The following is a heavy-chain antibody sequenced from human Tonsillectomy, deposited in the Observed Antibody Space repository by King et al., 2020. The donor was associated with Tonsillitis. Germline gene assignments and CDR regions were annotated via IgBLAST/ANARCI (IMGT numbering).Heavy chain of an antibody. CDR1: GYSFTDSW. CDR3: GAVRSSSWHAPGVY. D-gene: IGHD6-13*01. CDR2: IYPGDSDT. Sequence: VQLVESGAEVKKPGESLRISCRGSGYSFTDSWIGWVRQMPGKGLEWMGIIYPGDSDTRYSPSFRSQVTISADKSITTVYLQWSSLRASDTAIYYCGAVRSSSWHAPGVYWGQGTLVTVSS. J-gene: IGHJ4*02. V-gene: IGHV5-51*01.